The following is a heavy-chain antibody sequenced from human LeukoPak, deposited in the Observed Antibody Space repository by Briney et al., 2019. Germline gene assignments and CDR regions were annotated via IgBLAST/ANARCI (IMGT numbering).Heavy chain of an antibody. J-gene: IGHJ5*02. Sequence: PGGSLRLSCAASGFTFSNYWMSWVRQAPGKGLEWVANINQDGSEKYYVDSVKGRFTISRDNAKNALYLQMSSLRAEDTAVYYCARGRSDCSTTICPTNRNYFDPWGQGTLVTVSS. D-gene: IGHD2-2*01. V-gene: IGHV3-7*02. CDR3: ARGRSDCSTTICPTNRNYFDP. CDR1: GFTFSNYW. CDR2: INQDGSEK.